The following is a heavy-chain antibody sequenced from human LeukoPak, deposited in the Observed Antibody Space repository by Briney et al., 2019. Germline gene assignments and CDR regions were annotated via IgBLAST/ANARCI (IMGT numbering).Heavy chain of an antibody. CDR1: GFTFSSYS. V-gene: IGHV3-21*01. D-gene: IGHD3-10*01. CDR3: ARSSYYYGSGDFMDV. CDR2: ISSSSSYI. Sequence: GGSLRLSCAASGFTFSSYSMNWVRQAPGKGLEWVSSISSSSSYIYYADSVKGRFTISRDNAKNSLYLQMNSLRAEDTAVCYCARSSYYYGSGDFMDVWGKGTTVTVSS. J-gene: IGHJ6*03.